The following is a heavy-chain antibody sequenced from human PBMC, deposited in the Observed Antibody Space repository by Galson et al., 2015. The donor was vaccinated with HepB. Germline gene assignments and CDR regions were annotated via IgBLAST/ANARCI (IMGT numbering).Heavy chain of an antibody. V-gene: IGHV5-10-1*01. CDR3: ARLIAASVYFDL. J-gene: IGHJ2*01. CDR2: IDPSDSYT. D-gene: IGHD6-6*01. Sequence: QSGAEVKKPGESLRISCKGSGYSFTSYWISWVRQMHGKGLEWMGRIDPSDSYTNYSPSFQGHVTISADKSISTSYLQWSSLKASDTALYYCARLIAASVYFDLWGRGTLVTVSS. CDR1: GYSFTSYW.